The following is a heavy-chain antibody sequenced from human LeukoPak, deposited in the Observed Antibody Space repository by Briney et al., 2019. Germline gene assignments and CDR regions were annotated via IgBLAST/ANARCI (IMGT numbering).Heavy chain of an antibody. V-gene: IGHV3-7*01. J-gene: IGHJ4*02. CDR1: GFTFSYYW. CDR2: IKYDRSEQ. D-gene: IGHD2-8*01. CDR3: ARDQDGGYCNDGVCNRGSDY. Sequence: PGGSLRLSCEASGFTFSYYWMSWVRQAPGKGLEWVANIKYDRSEQYYVDSVKGRFTVSRDNAKNSLYLQTNSLRAEDTAVYYCARDQDGGYCNDGVCNRGSDYWGQGTLVTVSS.